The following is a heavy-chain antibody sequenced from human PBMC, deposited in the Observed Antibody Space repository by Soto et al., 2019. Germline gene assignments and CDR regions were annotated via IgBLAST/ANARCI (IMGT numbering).Heavy chain of an antibody. J-gene: IGHJ4*02. CDR1: GYTFTGYY. V-gene: IGHV1-2*04. CDR3: ARVRSGTRWGIDY. CDR2: INPNSGGT. Sequence: QVQLVQSGAEVKKPGASVKVSCKASGYTFTGYYMHWVRQAPGQGLEWMGWINPNSGGTNYAQKFQGWVTMTSDTSISTAYMELSRLRSDDTAVYYCARVRSGTRWGIDYWGQGTLVTVSS. D-gene: IGHD6-13*01.